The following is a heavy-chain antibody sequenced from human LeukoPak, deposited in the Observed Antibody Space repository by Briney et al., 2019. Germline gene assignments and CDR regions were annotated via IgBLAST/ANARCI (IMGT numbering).Heavy chain of an antibody. Sequence: GGSLRLSCAASGFTFSSYAMHWVRQAPGKGLEWVAVISYDGSNKYYADSVKGRFTISRDNSKNTLYLQMGSLRAEDMAVYYCARDGYSSSWYGYYYYYYMDVWGKGTTVTISS. J-gene: IGHJ6*03. CDR2: ISYDGSNK. D-gene: IGHD6-13*01. CDR1: GFTFSSYA. CDR3: ARDGYSSSWYGYYYYYYMDV. V-gene: IGHV3-30*14.